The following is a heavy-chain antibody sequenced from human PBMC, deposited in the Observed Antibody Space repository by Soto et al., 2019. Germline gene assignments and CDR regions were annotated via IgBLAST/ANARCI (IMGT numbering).Heavy chain of an antibody. CDR3: ARCKLELLATPYGMDV. J-gene: IGHJ6*02. Sequence: SVKVSCKASGGTFSSYAISWVRQAPGQGLEWMGGIIPIFGTANYAQKFQGRVTITADESTSTAYMELSSLRSEDTAVYYCARCKLELLATPYGMDVWGQGTTVTVS. CDR2: IIPIFGTA. D-gene: IGHD1-7*01. CDR1: GGTFSSYA. V-gene: IGHV1-69*13.